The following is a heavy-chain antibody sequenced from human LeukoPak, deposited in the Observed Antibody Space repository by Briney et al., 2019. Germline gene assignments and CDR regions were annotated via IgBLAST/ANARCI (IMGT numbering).Heavy chain of an antibody. Sequence: SETLSLTCTVAGGSISSYYWSWIRQPPGKGLEWIGYIYYSGSTNYNPSLKSRVTISVDTSKNQFSLKLSSVTAADTAVYYCARYYYDSSGYLDYWGQGTLVTVSS. J-gene: IGHJ4*02. CDR3: ARYYYDSSGYLDY. V-gene: IGHV4-59*01. CDR1: GGSISSYY. D-gene: IGHD3-22*01. CDR2: IYYSGST.